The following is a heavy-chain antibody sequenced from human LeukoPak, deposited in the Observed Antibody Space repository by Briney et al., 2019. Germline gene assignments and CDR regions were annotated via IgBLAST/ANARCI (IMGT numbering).Heavy chain of an antibody. CDR1: GFTFSSYA. Sequence: PGRSLRLSCAASGFTFSSYAMHWVRQAPGKGLEWVAVISYDGSNKYYADSVKGRFTISRDNSKNTLYLQMNSLRAEDTAVYYCAKDHPPKPLLHIVVVVAATRYFDYWGQGTLVTVSS. CDR2: ISYDGSNK. V-gene: IGHV3-30-3*01. CDR3: AKDHPPKPLLHIVVVVAATRYFDY. D-gene: IGHD2-15*01. J-gene: IGHJ4*02.